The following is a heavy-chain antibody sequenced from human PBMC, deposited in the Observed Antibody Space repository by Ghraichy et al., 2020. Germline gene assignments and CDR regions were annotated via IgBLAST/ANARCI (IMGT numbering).Heavy chain of an antibody. D-gene: IGHD1-14*01. V-gene: IGHV3-23*01. CDR3: AKVTSPTGNSAGWPQAFDI. J-gene: IGHJ3*02. CDR2: IAGSGGTT. Sequence: GGSLRLSCAASEFTFSSYAMNWVRQPPGKGLEWVSSIAGSGGTTYYAGSVKGRFTISRDNSKNTLYLQMNSLRVEDTAIYYCAKVTSPTGNSAGWPQAFDIWGQGTLVTVSS. CDR1: EFTFSSYA.